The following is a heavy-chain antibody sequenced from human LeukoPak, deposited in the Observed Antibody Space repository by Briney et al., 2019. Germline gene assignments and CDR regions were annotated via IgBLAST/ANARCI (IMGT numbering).Heavy chain of an antibody. CDR1: GGSISSSSYY. V-gene: IGHV4-39*07. Sequence: SETLSLTCTVSGGSISSSSYYWGWIRQPPGKGLEWIGSIYYSGSTYYNPSLKSRVTISVDTSKNQFSLKLSSVTAADTAVYYCATVRAGRHGYWGQGTLVTVSS. CDR3: ATVRAGRHGY. CDR2: IYYSGST. J-gene: IGHJ4*02. D-gene: IGHD3-10*01.